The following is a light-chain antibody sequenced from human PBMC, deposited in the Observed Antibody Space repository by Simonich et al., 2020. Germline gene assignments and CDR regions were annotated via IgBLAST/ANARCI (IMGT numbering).Light chain of an antibody. CDR2: EGS. V-gene: IGLV2-23*01. CDR3: CSYAGSSTVV. J-gene: IGLJ2*01. CDR1: SSDVGSYNL. Sequence: QSALTQPASVSGSPGQSITISCTGTSSDVGSYNLDSWYQQPPGKAPKLMIYEGSTRPSGVSNRFAGSKSGNTASLTISGLQAEDEADYYCCSYAGSSTVVFGGGTKLTVL.